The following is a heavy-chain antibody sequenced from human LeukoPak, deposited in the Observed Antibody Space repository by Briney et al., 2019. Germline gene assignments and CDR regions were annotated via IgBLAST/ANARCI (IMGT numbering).Heavy chain of an antibody. CDR1: GYTFTNYA. V-gene: IGHV1-18*01. Sequence: ASVKVSCKASGYTFTNYAISRVRQAPGQGLEWMGWISAYNGNTNYAQKLQGRVTMTTDTSTSTAYMELRSLRSDDTAVYYCARDLRYGDYFDYWGQGTLVTVSS. J-gene: IGHJ4*02. CDR3: ARDLRYGDYFDY. CDR2: ISAYNGNT. D-gene: IGHD4-17*01.